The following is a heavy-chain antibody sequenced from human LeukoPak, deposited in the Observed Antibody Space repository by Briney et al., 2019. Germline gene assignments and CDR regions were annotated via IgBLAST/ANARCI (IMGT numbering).Heavy chain of an antibody. J-gene: IGHJ3*02. CDR3: AKDLRYSLGAFDI. V-gene: IGHV3-33*06. CDR2: IWFDGNNK. Sequence: GGSLRLSCAASGFTFSSYAMHWVRQAPGKGLEGVARIWFDGNNKYFADSVKGRFTISRDNSKNTMYLQMNSLRAEDTAVYYCAKDLRYSLGAFDIWGQGTMVTVSS. D-gene: IGHD5-12*01. CDR1: GFTFSSYA.